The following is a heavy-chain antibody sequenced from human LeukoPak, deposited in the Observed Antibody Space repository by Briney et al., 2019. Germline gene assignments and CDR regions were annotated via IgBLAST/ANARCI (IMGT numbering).Heavy chain of an antibody. CDR1: GYTFTCYD. CDR2: MNPNSGNT. Sequence: ASVKVSFKASGYTFTCYDINWVRQATGQGLEWMGWMNPNSGNTGYAQKFQGRVTMTRNTSISTAYMELSSLRSEDTTMYYCAIVPSRFRAAACKRGLVDWGQGTLVTVSS. V-gene: IGHV1-8*01. J-gene: IGHJ4*02. D-gene: IGHD6-13*01. CDR3: AIVPSRFRAAACKRGLVD.